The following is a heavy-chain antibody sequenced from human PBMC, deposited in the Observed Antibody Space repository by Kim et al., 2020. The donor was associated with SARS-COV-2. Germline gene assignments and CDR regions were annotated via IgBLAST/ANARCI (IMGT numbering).Heavy chain of an antibody. CDR3: ARGGAAQYDY. CDR2: TA. J-gene: IGHJ4*02. Sequence: TANYARKFKGRVTITADEATSTAYMGLSSLRSEDTAVYYCARGGAAQYDYWGQGTLVTVSS. D-gene: IGHD6-6*01. V-gene: IGHV1-69*01.